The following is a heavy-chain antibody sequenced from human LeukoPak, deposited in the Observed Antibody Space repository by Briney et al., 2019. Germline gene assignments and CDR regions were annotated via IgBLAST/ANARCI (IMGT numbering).Heavy chain of an antibody. J-gene: IGHJ4*02. V-gene: IGHV1-46*01. CDR1: GYTFTSYY. D-gene: IGHD6-19*01. Sequence: ASVKVSCKASGYTFTSYYMHWVRQAPGQGLEWMGIINPSGGSTSYAQKFQGRVTMTRDTSTSTVYMELSSLRSEDTAVYYCARDPSATAVAAPGVDYWGQGTLVTVSS. CDR2: INPSGGST. CDR3: ARDPSATAVAAPGVDY.